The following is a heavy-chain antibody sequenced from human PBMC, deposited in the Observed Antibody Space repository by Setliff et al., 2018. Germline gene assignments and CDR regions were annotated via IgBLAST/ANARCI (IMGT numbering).Heavy chain of an antibody. D-gene: IGHD3-22*01. CDR3: ASDYDSSGYLVY. J-gene: IGHJ4*02. V-gene: IGHV1-8*02. Sequence: ASVKVSCKASGYTFINYEINWVRQATGQGLEWMGGMDPNNGNTGYAQKFQGRVTMTRNTSISTAYMELSSLRSEDTAVYYCASDYDSSGYLVYWGQGTLVTVSS. CDR1: GYTFINYE. CDR2: MDPNNGNT.